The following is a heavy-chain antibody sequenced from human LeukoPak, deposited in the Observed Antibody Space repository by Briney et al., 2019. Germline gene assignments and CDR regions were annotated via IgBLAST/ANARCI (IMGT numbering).Heavy chain of an antibody. Sequence: PSETLSLTCTVSGGSISSSSYYWGWIRQPPGKGLGWIGSIYYSGSTYYNPSLKSRVTISVDTSKNQFSLKLSSVTAADTAVYYCARQATPPYYYGSGSYPFDYWGQGTLVTVSS. V-gene: IGHV4-39*01. J-gene: IGHJ4*02. D-gene: IGHD3-10*01. CDR2: IYYSGST. CDR3: ARQATPPYYYGSGSYPFDY. CDR1: GGSISSSSYY.